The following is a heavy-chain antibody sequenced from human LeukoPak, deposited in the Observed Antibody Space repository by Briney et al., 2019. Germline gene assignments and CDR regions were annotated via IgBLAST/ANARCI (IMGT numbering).Heavy chain of an antibody. CDR1: GGSISSGGYY. V-gene: IGHV4-39*01. Sequence: SQTLSLTCTVSGGSISSGGYYWSWIRQPPGKGLEWIGSIYYSGSTYYNPSLKSRVTISVDTSKNQFSLKLSSVTAADTAVYYCARVSLDYSNYFDYWGQGTLVTVSS. CDR3: ARVSLDYSNYFDY. CDR2: IYYSGST. J-gene: IGHJ4*02. D-gene: IGHD4-11*01.